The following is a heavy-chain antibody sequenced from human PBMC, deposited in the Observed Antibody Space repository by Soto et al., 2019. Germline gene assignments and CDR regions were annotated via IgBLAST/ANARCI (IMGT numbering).Heavy chain of an antibody. J-gene: IGHJ5*02. D-gene: IGHD4-17*01. CDR2: ISPSGDSR. CDR1: GFRLSDDF. CDR3: ARDNTQNYGTPAARSWFHT. V-gene: IGHV1-46*01. Sequence: ASVKVAWKGCGFRLSDDFVRLGRQAPGQWLWWMGIISPSGDSRNYAQKFQVRVTITRDTSTSTVYMDLSSLRYEDTAVYYCARDNTQNYGTPAARSWFHTRAQRPPVTVSS.